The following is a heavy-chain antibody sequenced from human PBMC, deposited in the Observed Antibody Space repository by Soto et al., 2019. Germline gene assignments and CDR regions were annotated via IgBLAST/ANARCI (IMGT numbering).Heavy chain of an antibody. CDR1: GFTVSSNY. CDR3: ASAGSLYSGYTIDY. D-gene: IGHD5-12*01. CDR2: IYSGGST. Sequence: EVQLVESGGGLVQPGGSLRLSCAASGFTVSSNYMSWVRQAPGKGLEWVSVIYSGGSTYYADSVKGRFTISRDNSKHTLYLQMNSLRAEDTAVYYCASAGSLYSGYTIDYWGQGTLVTVSS. J-gene: IGHJ4*02. V-gene: IGHV3-66*01.